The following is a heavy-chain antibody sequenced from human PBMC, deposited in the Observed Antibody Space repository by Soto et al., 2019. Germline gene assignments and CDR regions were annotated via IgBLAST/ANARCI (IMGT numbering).Heavy chain of an antibody. D-gene: IGHD2-2*01. J-gene: IGHJ6*02. Sequence: ASVKVSCKASGYTFTSYGISWVRQPPGQGLEWMGWISAYNGNTNYAQKLQGRVTMTTDTSTSTAYMELRSLRSDDTAVYYCARDRGCSSTSCYRYYYYYGMDVWGQGTTVTVSS. CDR3: ARDRGCSSTSCYRYYYYYGMDV. CDR1: GYTFTSYG. V-gene: IGHV1-18*04. CDR2: ISAYNGNT.